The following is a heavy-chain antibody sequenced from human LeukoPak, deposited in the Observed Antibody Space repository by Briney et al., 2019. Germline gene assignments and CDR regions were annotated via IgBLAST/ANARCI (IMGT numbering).Heavy chain of an antibody. J-gene: IGHJ4*02. V-gene: IGHV3-48*01. CDR1: GFTFSSYS. CDR3: ARGVRNGDY. Sequence: GGSLRLSCAASGFTFSSYSMNWVRQAPGKGLEWVSYISGSSSTIYYADSVKGRLTISRDNDKNSLDLQMNSLRAEDTAVYYCARGVRNGDYWGQGTLVTVSS. D-gene: IGHD4-11*01. CDR2: ISGSSSTI.